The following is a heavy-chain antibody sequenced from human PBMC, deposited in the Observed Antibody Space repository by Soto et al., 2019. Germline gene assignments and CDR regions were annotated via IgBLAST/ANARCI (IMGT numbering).Heavy chain of an antibody. Sequence: SSETLSLTCAVSGDSISSVGYSWNWIRQPPGKGLEWIGYIYHSGGTDYNPSLKSRVTITVDSSNNQFSLKLNSVTAADTAVYYCARDSRSGYYLEYWGQGTLVTVS. V-gene: IGHV4-30-2*01. D-gene: IGHD3-22*01. CDR2: IYHSGGT. CDR3: ARDSRSGYYLEY. J-gene: IGHJ4*02. CDR1: GDSISSVGYS.